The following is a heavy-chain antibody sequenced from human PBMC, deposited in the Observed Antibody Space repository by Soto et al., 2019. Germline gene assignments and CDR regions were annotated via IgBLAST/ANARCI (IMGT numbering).Heavy chain of an antibody. CDR1: GYTFTSYD. CDR2: MNPNSGNT. D-gene: IGHD1-26*01. Sequence: ASVKVSCKASGYTFTSYDINWVRQATGQGLEWMGWMNPNSGNTGYAQKFQGRVTITRDTSASTAYMELSSLRSEDTAVYYCASSATTADYYYGMDVWGQGTTVTVSS. CDR3: ASSATTADYYYGMDV. J-gene: IGHJ6*02. V-gene: IGHV1-8*01.